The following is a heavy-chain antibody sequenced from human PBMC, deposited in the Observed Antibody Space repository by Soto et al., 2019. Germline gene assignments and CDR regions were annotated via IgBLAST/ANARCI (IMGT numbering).Heavy chain of an antibody. CDR2: MNPNSGNT. Sequence: QVQLVQSGAEVKKPGASVKVSCKASGYTFTSYDINWVRQATGQGLEWMGWMNPNSGNTGYAQKFQGRVTMTRNTSISAAYIGLSSLRYEDTAEYYWARSSNDYGDRHWGQGALVTVTS. CDR1: GYTFTSYD. D-gene: IGHD4-17*01. J-gene: IGHJ4*02. CDR3: ARSSNDYGDRH. V-gene: IGHV1-8*01.